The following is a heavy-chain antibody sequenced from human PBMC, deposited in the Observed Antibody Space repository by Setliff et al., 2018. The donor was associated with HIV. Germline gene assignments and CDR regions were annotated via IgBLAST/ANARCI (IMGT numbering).Heavy chain of an antibody. D-gene: IGHD6-19*01. Sequence: SETLSLTCSVSGASISSPIYYWGWIRQAPGKGLEWIGNIYYNGNTNYKPSLERRLTISVDTSKNQFSLKLTSLTAADTAVYYCARPTSGWSGGSRFDPWGQGTLVTVSS. CDR3: ARPTSGWSGGSRFDP. CDR1: GASISSPIYY. V-gene: IGHV4-39*01. J-gene: IGHJ5*02. CDR2: IYYNGNT.